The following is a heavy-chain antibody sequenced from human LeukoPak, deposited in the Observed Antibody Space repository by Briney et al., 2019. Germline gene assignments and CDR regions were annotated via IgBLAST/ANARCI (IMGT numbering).Heavy chain of an antibody. CDR3: ARQVVDTARLHFDY. Sequence: GGSLRLSCAASGLTVSSNYMSWVRQAPGKGLEWVSVIYSGGSTYYADSVKGRFTISRDNSKNTLYLQMNSLRPEDTAVYYCARQVVDTARLHFDYWGQGTLVTVSS. CDR1: GLTVSSNY. D-gene: IGHD5-18*01. V-gene: IGHV3-53*01. J-gene: IGHJ4*02. CDR2: IYSGGST.